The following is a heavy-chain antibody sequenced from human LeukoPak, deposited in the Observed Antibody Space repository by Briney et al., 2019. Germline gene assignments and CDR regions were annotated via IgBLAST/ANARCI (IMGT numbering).Heavy chain of an antibody. CDR3: ASTKYSSSFWFDP. V-gene: IGHV4-38-2*01. Sequence: SETLSLTCAVSGYSLSSGNYWGWIRPPPGKGLEWIGSIYHSGSTYYNPSLRSRVTISEDTSKNQFSLKLRSVTAADTAVYYWASTKYSSSFWFDPWGQGTLVTVSS. CDR2: IYHSGST. CDR1: GYSLSSGNY. D-gene: IGHD6-19*01. J-gene: IGHJ5*02.